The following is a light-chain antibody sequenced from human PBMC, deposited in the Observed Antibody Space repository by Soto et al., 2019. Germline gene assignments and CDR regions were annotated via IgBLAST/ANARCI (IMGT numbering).Light chain of an antibody. V-gene: IGLV2-8*01. CDR3: SSYGGNNNLL. CDR2: EVT. J-gene: IGLJ2*01. CDR1: SSDVGGYDY. Sequence: QSALTQPASVSGSPGQSITISCTGTSSDVGGYDYVSWYQQHPGKAPKLMIYEVTKRPSGVPDRFSGSKSGNTASLTVSGLQAEDEADYYCSSYGGNNNLLFGGGTKVTVL.